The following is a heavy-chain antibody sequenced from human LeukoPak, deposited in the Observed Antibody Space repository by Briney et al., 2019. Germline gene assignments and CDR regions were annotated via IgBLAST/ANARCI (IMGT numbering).Heavy chain of an antibody. J-gene: IGHJ4*02. CDR3: ARDSGDIVVVPAANTLGY. D-gene: IGHD2-2*01. V-gene: IGHV1-2*02. CDR2: INPNSGGT. Sequence: ASVKVSCKAPGYTFTGYYMHWVRQAPGQGLEWMGWINPNSGGTNYAQKFQGRVTMTRDTSISTAYMELSRLRSDDTAVYYCARDSGDIVVVPAANTLGYWGQGTLVTVSS. CDR1: GYTFTGYY.